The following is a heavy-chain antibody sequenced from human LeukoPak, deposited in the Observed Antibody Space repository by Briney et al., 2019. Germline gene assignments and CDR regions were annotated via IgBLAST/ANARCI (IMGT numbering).Heavy chain of an antibody. Sequence: SVKVSCKASGGTFSSYAISWLRQAPGQGLEWMGGIIPIFGTANYAQKFQGRVTITTDESTSTAYMELSSLRSEDTAVYYCARDRTGNSKWFDPWGQGTLVTVSS. CDR3: ARDRTGNSKWFDP. D-gene: IGHD2-8*02. CDR2: IIPIFGTA. J-gene: IGHJ5*02. V-gene: IGHV1-69*05. CDR1: GGTFSSYA.